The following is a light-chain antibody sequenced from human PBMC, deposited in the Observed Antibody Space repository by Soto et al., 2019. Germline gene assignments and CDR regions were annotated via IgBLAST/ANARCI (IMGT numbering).Light chain of an antibody. V-gene: IGLV7-43*01. Sequence: QTVVTQEPSLTVSPGGTVTLTCASGTGAVTSGDYPNWFQQKPGQAPRALIYGTSNKHSWTPARFSASLLGGKAALTLSGVQHEDEAEYYCLLYYGGAQLVFGGGPKLTVL. CDR1: TGAVTSGDY. CDR2: GTS. CDR3: LLYYGGAQLV. J-gene: IGLJ2*01.